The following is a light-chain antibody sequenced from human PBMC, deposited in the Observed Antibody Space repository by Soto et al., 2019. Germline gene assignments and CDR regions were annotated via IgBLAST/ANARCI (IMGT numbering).Light chain of an antibody. CDR3: SSYTSSSTVL. Sequence: QSVLTQPASVSGSPGQSITISCTGTSSDVGGYNYVSWYQQHPGKAPKLMIYEVSNRPSGVSNRFSGSKSGNTASLTISGLQAEDEADYHCSSYTSSSTVLFGGGTKVTVL. CDR1: SSDVGGYNY. V-gene: IGLV2-14*01. CDR2: EVS. J-gene: IGLJ2*01.